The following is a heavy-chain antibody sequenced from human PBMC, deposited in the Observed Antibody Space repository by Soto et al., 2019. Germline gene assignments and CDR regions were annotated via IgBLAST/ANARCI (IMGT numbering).Heavy chain of an antibody. D-gene: IGHD4-17*01. V-gene: IGHV3-23*01. J-gene: IGHJ6*03. CDR1: GFTFSSYA. CDR2: ISGSGGST. Sequence: EVQLLESGGGLVQPGGSLRLSCAASGFTFSSYAMSWVRQAPGKGLEWVSAISGSGGSTYYADSVKGRFTISRDNSKNTLYLQMNSLRAEDTAVYYCAKDPDPYGDYLYYYMDVWGKGTTVTVSS. CDR3: AKDPDPYGDYLYYYMDV.